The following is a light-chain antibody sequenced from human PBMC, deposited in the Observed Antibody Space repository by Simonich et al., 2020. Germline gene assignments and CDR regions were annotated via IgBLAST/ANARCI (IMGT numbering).Light chain of an antibody. CDR1: SSDVGSYNL. V-gene: IGLV2-23*01. J-gene: IGLJ7*01. CDR3: CSYAGSSNAV. Sequence: QSALTQPVPVSGSPGQSITISCTGTSSDVGSYNLVSWYQQHPGKAPKLMIYEGSKRPSGVSNRFSGSKSGNTASLTISGLQAEDEADYYCCSYAGSSNAVFGGGTQLTVL. CDR2: EGS.